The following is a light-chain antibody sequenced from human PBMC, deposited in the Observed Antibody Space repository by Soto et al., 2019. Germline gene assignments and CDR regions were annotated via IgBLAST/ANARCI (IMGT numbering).Light chain of an antibody. V-gene: IGLV2-14*01. CDR2: EVS. Sequence: QSVLTQPASVSGSPGQSITISCTGTNSDIGGYNFVSWYQHHPGKAPKLMIFEVSNRPSGVSNRFSGSKSGNTASLTISGLQTEDEADYYCSSFTSSDTDVFGTGTKVTVL. CDR3: SSFTSSDTDV. J-gene: IGLJ1*01. CDR1: NSDIGGYNF.